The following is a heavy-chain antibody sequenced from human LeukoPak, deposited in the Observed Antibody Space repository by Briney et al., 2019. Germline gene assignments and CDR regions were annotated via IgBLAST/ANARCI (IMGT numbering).Heavy chain of an antibody. D-gene: IGHD6-19*01. CDR2: IIPIFGTA. J-gene: IGHJ3*02. V-gene: IGHV1-69*05. Sequence: GASVKVSCKASGGTFSSYAISRVRQAPGQGLEWMGRIIPIFGTANYAQKFQGRVTITTDESTSTAYMELSSLRSEDTAVYYCARSSGWYLFGRDAFDIWGQGTMVTVSS. CDR1: GGTFSSYA. CDR3: ARSSGWYLFGRDAFDI.